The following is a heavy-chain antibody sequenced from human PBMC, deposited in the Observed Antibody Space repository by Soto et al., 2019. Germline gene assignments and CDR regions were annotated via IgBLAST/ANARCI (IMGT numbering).Heavy chain of an antibody. J-gene: IGHJ4*02. D-gene: IGHD2-21*01. CDR2: IFYTGTT. V-gene: IGHV4-38-2*02. CDR1: GYSISRGSY. Sequence: SETLSLTCTVSGYSISRGSYWAWIRQPPGKGLEWIGGIFYTGTTYYNPSLKDRLSISVDTSKNSFSLNLTSVTAADTAVYFCARLVVVAPVANVWGQGALVTVSS. CDR3: ARLVVVAPVANV.